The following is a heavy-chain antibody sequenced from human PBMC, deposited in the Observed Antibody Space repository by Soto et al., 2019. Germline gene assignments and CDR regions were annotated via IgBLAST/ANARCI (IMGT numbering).Heavy chain of an antibody. CDR2: INPSDGDT. Sequence: QVQLVQSGAEVNEPGASVKLSCKTSGYTFTSYYIHWVRQAPGQGLEWMAIINPSDGDTGYTQKFQGRVTVTRDMSTGTVYMDLSSLKSEDTAVYYCALNAFDFWGQGTMVTVSS. J-gene: IGHJ3*01. CDR3: ALNAFDF. V-gene: IGHV1-46*01. CDR1: GYTFTSYY.